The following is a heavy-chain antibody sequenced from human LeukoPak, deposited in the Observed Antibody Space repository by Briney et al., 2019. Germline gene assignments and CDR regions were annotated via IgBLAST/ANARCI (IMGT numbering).Heavy chain of an antibody. Sequence: GGSLRLSCAASGFTFSSYAMSWVRQAPGKGLEWVSIISGSGGSTYYADSVKGRFIISRDNSKSTLYLQLSSLRAEDTAVYYCAKAMSTDHYDSRGFYRVDFDSWGQGTLVTVSS. V-gene: IGHV3-23*01. CDR2: ISGSGGST. D-gene: IGHD3-22*01. CDR3: AKAMSTDHYDSRGFYRVDFDS. J-gene: IGHJ4*02. CDR1: GFTFSSYA.